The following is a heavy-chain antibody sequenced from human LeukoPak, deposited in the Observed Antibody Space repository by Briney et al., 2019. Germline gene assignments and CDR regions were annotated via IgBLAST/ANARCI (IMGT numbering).Heavy chain of an antibody. CDR1: GGTFSSYA. Sequence: VASVKVSCKASGGTFSSYAISWVRQAPGQGLEWMGGIIPIFGTANYAQKFQGRVTITADESTSTAYMELSSLRSEDTAVYYCARGQLSDIVVDYYYMDVWGKGTTVTVSS. CDR3: ARGQLSDIVVDYYYMDV. D-gene: IGHD2-2*01. J-gene: IGHJ6*03. V-gene: IGHV1-69*13. CDR2: IIPIFGTA.